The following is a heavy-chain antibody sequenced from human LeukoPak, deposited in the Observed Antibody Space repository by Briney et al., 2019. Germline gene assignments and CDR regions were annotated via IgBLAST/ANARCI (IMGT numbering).Heavy chain of an antibody. CDR3: ARAVYSGSYHVGESDY. V-gene: IGHV3-23*01. D-gene: IGHD1-26*01. Sequence: GGSLRLSCAASGFTFSSYAMSWVRQAPGKGLEWVSAISGSGGSTYYADSVKGRFTISRDNSKNTLYLQMNSLRAEDTAVYYCARAVYSGSYHVGESDYWGQGTLVTVSS. J-gene: IGHJ4*02. CDR2: ISGSGGST. CDR1: GFTFSSYA.